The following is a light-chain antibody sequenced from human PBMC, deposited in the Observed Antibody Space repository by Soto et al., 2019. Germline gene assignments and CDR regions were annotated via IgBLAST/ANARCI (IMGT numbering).Light chain of an antibody. Sequence: DIQMTQSPSSLSASVGDRVTITCQASQDISNYLNWYQQKPGKAPKLLIYDASNLETGVPSRFSGSGSGTDFTFTISSLQPEDIATYYCQQYDNLPPKVTFGPGTKVDIK. CDR1: QDISNY. CDR3: QQYDNLPPKVT. V-gene: IGKV1-33*01. CDR2: DAS. J-gene: IGKJ3*01.